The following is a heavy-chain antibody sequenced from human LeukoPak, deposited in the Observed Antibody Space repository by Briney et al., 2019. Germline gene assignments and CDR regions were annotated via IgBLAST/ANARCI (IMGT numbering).Heavy chain of an antibody. V-gene: IGHV7-4-1*02. CDR2: IDTKTGNP. CDR1: GYTFSSCA. CDR3: AIHPSDSSGYFSY. Sequence: ASVKVSCKASGYTFSSCAINWVRQAPGQGLEYMGWIDTKTGNPTYAQGFTGRFVFSLDTSVTTAYLQISSLKAEDTAVYYCAIHPSDSSGYFSYWGQGALVTVSS. D-gene: IGHD3-22*01. J-gene: IGHJ4*02.